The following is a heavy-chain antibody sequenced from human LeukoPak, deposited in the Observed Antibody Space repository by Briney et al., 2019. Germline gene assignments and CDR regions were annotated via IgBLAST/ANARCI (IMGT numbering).Heavy chain of an antibody. CDR3: AKDGHSPFDY. D-gene: IGHD2-15*01. Sequence: PGGSLRLSCAASGFTFSSYAMHWVRQAPGKGLEWVAVISYDGSNKYYADSVKGRFTISRDNSKNTLYLQMNSLRAEDTAVYYCAKDGHSPFDYWGQGTLVTVSS. V-gene: IGHV3-30*04. J-gene: IGHJ4*02. CDR2: ISYDGSNK. CDR1: GFTFSSYA.